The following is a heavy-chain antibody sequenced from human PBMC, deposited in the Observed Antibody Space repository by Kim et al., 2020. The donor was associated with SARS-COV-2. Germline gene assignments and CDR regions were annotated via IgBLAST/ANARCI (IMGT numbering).Heavy chain of an antibody. CDR2: ISSSGATI. CDR1: GFTFSSYS. Sequence: GGSLRLSCAACGFTFSSYSMNWVRQAPGKGLEWVSYISSSGATIYYADSVKGRFTMSRDNAKNSLYLQINSLKDEETAEYYCARSPPTVSKIGIGLVRGASHRPPEEAFAICGQGTMVTVSS. V-gene: IGHV3-48*02. J-gene: IGHJ3*02. D-gene: IGHD3-10*01. CDR3: ARSPPTVSKIGIGLVRGASHRPPEEAFAI.